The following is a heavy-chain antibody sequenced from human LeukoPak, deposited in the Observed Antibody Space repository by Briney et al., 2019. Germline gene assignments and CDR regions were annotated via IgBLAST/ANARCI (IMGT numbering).Heavy chain of an antibody. CDR2: ISAYNGNT. CDR1: GYTFTSYG. CDR3: ARCGGSCVWFDP. D-gene: IGHD2-15*01. Sequence: GASVKVSCKASGYTFTSYGISGVRQAPGQGLEWMVLISAYNGNTNYAQKLQGRVTMTTDPSTSTACMELRSLRSDDTAVYYCARCGGSCVWFDPWGQGTLVTVSS. J-gene: IGHJ5*02. V-gene: IGHV1-18*04.